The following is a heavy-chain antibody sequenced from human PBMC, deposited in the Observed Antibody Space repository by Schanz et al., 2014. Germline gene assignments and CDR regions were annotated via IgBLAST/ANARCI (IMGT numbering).Heavy chain of an antibody. CDR2: IGYDGSEK. V-gene: IGHV3-33*01. CDR1: GFTFSSYG. J-gene: IGHJ4*02. CDR3: AYYDVLTGFDY. D-gene: IGHD3-9*01. Sequence: QVQLVESGGGVVQPGRSLRLSCAASGFTFSSYGMHWVRQAPGKGLEWVANIGYDGSEKYYVDSVKGRFTISRDNSKDTLYLQMSGLTPEDTAVYYCAYYDVLTGFDYWGQGTQVTVSS.